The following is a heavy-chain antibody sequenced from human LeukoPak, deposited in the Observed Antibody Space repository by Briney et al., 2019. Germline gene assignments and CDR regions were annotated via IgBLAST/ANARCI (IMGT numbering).Heavy chain of an antibody. J-gene: IGHJ4*01. CDR3: AKGIYSSGWCYFDY. CDR1: GFTFSNSA. V-gene: IGHV3-23*01. Sequence: GGSLRLSCAASGFTFSNSAMSWVRQAPGQGLEWVSTLSGSGITTYYADSVKGRFTISRDNSKSTLYLQMNSLRDEDTAVYYCAKGIYSSGWCYFDYCGHGALVTVSS. CDR2: LSGSGITT. D-gene: IGHD6-19*01.